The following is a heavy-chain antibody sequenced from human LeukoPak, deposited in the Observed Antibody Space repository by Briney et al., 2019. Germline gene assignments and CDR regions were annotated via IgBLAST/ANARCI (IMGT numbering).Heavy chain of an antibody. CDR3: ASDFDWLFRGGLLH. V-gene: IGHV3-30-3*01. J-gene: IGHJ1*01. CDR2: ISYDTHAY. Sequence: PGGSLRLSCAASGFTFNIFAMHWVRQAPGKGLEWVAAISYDTHAYFYADSVKGRFTISRDNSNNTLYLQMNNVRADDTAVYYCASDFDWLFRGGLLHWGRGTLVAVSS. CDR1: GFTFNIFA. D-gene: IGHD3-9*01.